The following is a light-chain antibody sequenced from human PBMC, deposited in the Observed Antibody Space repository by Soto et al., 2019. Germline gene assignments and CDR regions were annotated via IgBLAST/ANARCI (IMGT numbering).Light chain of an antibody. CDR2: GAS. CDR3: QQYNTWPRT. J-gene: IGKJ1*01. Sequence: EIVLTQSPGTLSLSPGERATLSCRASQSVSSSYLAWYQQKPGQAPRLLIYGASSRATGIPDRFSGSGSGTDFTLTISRLEPEDFAVYYCQQYNTWPRTFGKGTKV. CDR1: QSVSSSY. V-gene: IGKV3-20*01.